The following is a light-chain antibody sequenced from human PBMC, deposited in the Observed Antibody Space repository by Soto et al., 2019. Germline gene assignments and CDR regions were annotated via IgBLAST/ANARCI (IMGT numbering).Light chain of an antibody. J-gene: IGKJ4*01. CDR1: QSIDRW. CDR3: QQSYNTPFT. Sequence: DIQMTQSPSTLSASVGDRVTITCRASQSIDRWLAWYQQKPGKAPKVLIWDATTLHRGVPSRFSGSRSGTEFTLTISSLQPDDFATYYCQQSYNTPFTFGGGTKMDIK. CDR2: DAT. V-gene: IGKV1-5*01.